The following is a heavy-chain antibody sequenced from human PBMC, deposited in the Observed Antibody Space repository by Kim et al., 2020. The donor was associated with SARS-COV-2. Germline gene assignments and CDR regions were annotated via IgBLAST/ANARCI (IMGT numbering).Heavy chain of an antibody. J-gene: IGHJ5*02. Sequence: GGSLRLSCAASGFTFSSYWMSWVRQAPGKGLEWVANIKQDGSEKYYVDSVKGRFTISRDNAKNSLYLQMNSLRAEDTAVYYCARDLYGIAAAGTDGRSAWGQGTLVTVSS. CDR1: GFTFSSYW. CDR3: ARDLYGIAAAGTDGRSA. D-gene: IGHD6-13*01. V-gene: IGHV3-7*01. CDR2: IKQDGSEK.